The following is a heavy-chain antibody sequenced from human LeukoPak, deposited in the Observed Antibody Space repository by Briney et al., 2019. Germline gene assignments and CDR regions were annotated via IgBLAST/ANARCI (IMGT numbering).Heavy chain of an antibody. CDR1: GFSLSTSGMR. D-gene: IGHD6-6*01. Sequence: SGPALVKPTQTLTLTCTFSGFSLSTSGMRVSWIRQPPGKALEWLARIDWDDDKLYSTSLKTRLTISKDTSKNQVVLTMTNMDPVDTATYYCARSTTYSSSSGGFDYWGQGTLVTVSS. CDR2: IDWDDDK. V-gene: IGHV2-70*04. J-gene: IGHJ4*02. CDR3: ARSTTYSSSSGGFDY.